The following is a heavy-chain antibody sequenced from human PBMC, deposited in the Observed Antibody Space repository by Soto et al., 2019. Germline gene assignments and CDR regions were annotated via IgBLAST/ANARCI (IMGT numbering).Heavy chain of an antibody. CDR3: AKGGRQWLVSSDFNY. D-gene: IGHD6-19*01. J-gene: IGHJ4*02. Sequence: GGPLRLSCAGSGFSFSDYAVHWVRPAPGKGLEWVAGVAHDGRNTHYADSVKGRVTISRDSSKNTVSLEMTSLRAEDTAVYYCAKGGRQWLVSSDFNYWGQGALVTVSS. CDR1: GFSFSDYA. V-gene: IGHV3-30*18. CDR2: VAHDGRNT.